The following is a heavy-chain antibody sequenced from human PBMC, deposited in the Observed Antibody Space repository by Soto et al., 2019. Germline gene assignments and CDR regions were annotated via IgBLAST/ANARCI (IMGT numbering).Heavy chain of an antibody. V-gene: IGHV3-21*01. D-gene: IGHD1-20*01. CDR2: ISDSGSYI. CDR3: ARPRLPSNNYYFDS. CDR1: TFTFSTYS. Sequence: PGGSLRLSCAASTFTFSTYSMNWVRQAPGKGLEWVSSISDSGSYIYYADSVKGRFTISRDNTKNSLYLQMNSLRAEDTAVYYCARPRLPSNNYYFDSWGQGALVTVSS. J-gene: IGHJ4*02.